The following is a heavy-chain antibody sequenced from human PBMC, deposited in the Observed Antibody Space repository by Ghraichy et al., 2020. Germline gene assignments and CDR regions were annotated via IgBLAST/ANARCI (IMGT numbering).Heavy chain of an antibody. CDR1: GFTFSSYS. J-gene: IGHJ4*02. D-gene: IGHD3-16*02. CDR2: ISSSSSTI. V-gene: IGHV3-48*02. Sequence: GGSLRLSCAASGFTFSSYSMNWVRQAPGKGLEWVSYISSSSSTIYYADSVKGRFTISRDNAKNSLYLQMNSLRDEDTAVYYCARDLSRYDYIWGSYRYNFDYWGQGTLVTVSS. CDR3: ARDLSRYDYIWGSYRYNFDY.